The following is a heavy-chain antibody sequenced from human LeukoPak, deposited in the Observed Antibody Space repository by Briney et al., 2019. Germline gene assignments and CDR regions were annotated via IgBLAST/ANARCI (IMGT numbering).Heavy chain of an antibody. D-gene: IGHD6-19*01. V-gene: IGHV4-34*01. Sequence: SETLSLTCAVYGGSFSGYYWSWIRQPPGKGLEWIGEINHSGSTNYNPSLKSRVTISVDTSKNQFSLKLSSLTAADTAVYYCAGLRYSSGWYYYWGQGTLVTVSS. CDR3: AGLRYSSGWYYY. CDR2: INHSGST. CDR1: GGSFSGYY. J-gene: IGHJ4*02.